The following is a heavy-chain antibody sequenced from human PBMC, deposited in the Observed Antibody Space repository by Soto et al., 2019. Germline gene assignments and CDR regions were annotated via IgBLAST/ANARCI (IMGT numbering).Heavy chain of an antibody. CDR1: GFSLTTSGMC. CDR3: ARSSTYDYDSSGYVFDY. V-gene: IGHV2-70*11. CDR2: IDWDDDK. Sequence: SGPTLVNPTQTLTLTCTFSGFSLTTSGMCVSWIRQPPGKALEWLARIDWDDDKYYSTSLKTSLTISKDTSKKQVVLTMTNMDPVDISTYFCARSSTYDYDSSGYVFDYWGQGTLVTVSS. J-gene: IGHJ4*02. D-gene: IGHD3-22*01.